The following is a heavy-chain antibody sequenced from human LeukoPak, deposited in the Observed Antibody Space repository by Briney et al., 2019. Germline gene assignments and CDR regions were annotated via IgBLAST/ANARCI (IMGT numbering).Heavy chain of an antibody. J-gene: IGHJ2*01. CDR3: TRQARSYFYGDDWYFDL. CDR2: IRSKANSYAT. Sequence: GGSLRLCCAASGFTFSGSAMHWVRQASGKGLEWVGRIRSKANSYATAYAASVKGRFTISRDDSKNTAYLQMNSLKTEDTAVYYCTRQARSYFYGDDWYFDLWGRDTLVTVSS. V-gene: IGHV3-73*01. CDR1: GFTFSGSA. D-gene: IGHD4-17*01.